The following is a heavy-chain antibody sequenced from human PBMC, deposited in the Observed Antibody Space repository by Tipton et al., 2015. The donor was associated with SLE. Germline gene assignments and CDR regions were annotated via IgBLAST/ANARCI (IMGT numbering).Heavy chain of an antibody. V-gene: IGHV1-18*01. D-gene: IGHD1-26*01. CDR1: GYTFTSYG. CDR2: ISAYNGNT. J-gene: IGHJ3*02. Sequence: QLVQSGAEVKKPGASVKVSCKASGYTFTSYGISWVRQAPGQGLEWMGWISAYNGNTNYAQKLQGRVTMTTDTSTSTAYMELRSLGADDTAMYYCAKGRRGYSGSPGAFGIWGRGTMVTVSS. CDR3: AKGRRGYSGSPGAFGI.